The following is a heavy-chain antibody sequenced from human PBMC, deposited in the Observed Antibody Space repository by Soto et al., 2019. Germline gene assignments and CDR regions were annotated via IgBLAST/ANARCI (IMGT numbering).Heavy chain of an antibody. V-gene: IGHV4-38-2*01. CDR1: GYSISSGYY. D-gene: IGHD6-6*01. J-gene: IGHJ6*02. CDR2: IYHSGST. CDR3: ARSSSSNRNGGLATSFYYYGMDV. Sequence: KPSETLSLTCAVSGYSISSGYYWGWIRQPPGKGLEWIGSIYHSGSTYYNPSLKSRVTISVDTSKNQFSLKLSYVTAADTAVYYCARSSSSNRNGGLATSFYYYGMDVWGQGTTVTVSS.